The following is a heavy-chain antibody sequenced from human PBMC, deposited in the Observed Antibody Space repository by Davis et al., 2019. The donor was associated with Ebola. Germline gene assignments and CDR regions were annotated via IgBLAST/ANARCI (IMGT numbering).Heavy chain of an antibody. D-gene: IGHD4-17*01. Sequence: ASVKVSCKASGYTFTSYGISWVRQAPGQGLEWMGWISAYNGNTNYAQKLQGRVTMTTDTSTSTAYMELRSLRSDDTAVYYCASNDYGDYVFDYWGQGTLVTVSS. CDR2: ISAYNGNT. V-gene: IGHV1-18*01. CDR3: ASNDYGDYVFDY. J-gene: IGHJ4*02. CDR1: GYTFTSYG.